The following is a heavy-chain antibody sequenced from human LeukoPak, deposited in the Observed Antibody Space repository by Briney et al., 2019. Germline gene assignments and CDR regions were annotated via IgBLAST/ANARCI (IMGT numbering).Heavy chain of an antibody. V-gene: IGHV4-30-4*02. D-gene: IGHD3-9*01. CDR2: ISYSGST. Sequence: SETLSLTCTVSGGSISSGDYYWSWIRQPPGKGLEWIGYISYSGSTYYNPSLKSRVTISVDTSKNQFSLKLSSVTAADTAVYYCARLPYYDILTGYFNGEWFDPWGQGTLVTVSS. CDR1: GGSISSGDYY. J-gene: IGHJ5*02. CDR3: ARLPYYDILTGYFNGEWFDP.